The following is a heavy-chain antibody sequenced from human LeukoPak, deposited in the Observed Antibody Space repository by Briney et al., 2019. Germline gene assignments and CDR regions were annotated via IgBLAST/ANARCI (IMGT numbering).Heavy chain of an antibody. CDR2: IGTSGDT. V-gene: IGHV3-13*04. J-gene: IGHJ6*02. CDR3: ARGSDSGGYYYYGMDV. Sequence: GGPLRLSCAASGFTFSSYDMHWVRHATGKGLEWVSAIGTSGDTYYPGSVKGRFTISRENAKNSLYLQMNSLRGGDTAVYYCARGSDSGGYYYYGMDVWGQGTTVTVSS. CDR1: GFTFSSYD. D-gene: IGHD6-19*01.